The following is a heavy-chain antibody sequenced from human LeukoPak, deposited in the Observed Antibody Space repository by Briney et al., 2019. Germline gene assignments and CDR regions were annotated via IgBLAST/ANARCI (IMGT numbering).Heavy chain of an antibody. J-gene: IGHJ4*02. V-gene: IGHV3-66*01. Sequence: GGSLRLSCAASGFTVSGNYMSWVRQAPGKGLEWVSVIYSGGSTYYADSVKGRFTISRDNSKNTLYLQMNSLRAEDTAVYYCARAKTYYYDSSGYYYGGFDYWGQGTLVTVSS. D-gene: IGHD3-22*01. CDR2: IYSGGST. CDR1: GFTVSGNY. CDR3: ARAKTYYYDSSGYYYGGFDY.